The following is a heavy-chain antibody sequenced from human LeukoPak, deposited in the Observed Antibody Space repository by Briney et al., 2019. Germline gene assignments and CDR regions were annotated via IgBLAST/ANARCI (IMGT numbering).Heavy chain of an antibody. D-gene: IGHD3-22*01. Sequence: SETLSLTCTVSGGYISSYYWSWIRQPAGKGLEWIGRIYTSGSTNYNPSLKSRVTMSVDTSKNQFSLKLSSVTAADTAVYYCAREARGVEFITKKYYYYMDVWGKGTTVTISS. CDR3: AREARGVEFITKKYYYYMDV. J-gene: IGHJ6*03. CDR2: IYTSGST. V-gene: IGHV4-4*07. CDR1: GGYISSYY.